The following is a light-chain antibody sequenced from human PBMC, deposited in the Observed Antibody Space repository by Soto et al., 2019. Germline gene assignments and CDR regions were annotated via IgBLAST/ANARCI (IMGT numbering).Light chain of an antibody. V-gene: IGKV3-20*01. CDR2: GAS. J-gene: IGKJ1*01. CDR1: QSVSSSY. Sequence: EIVLTQSPGTLSLSPGERATLSCRASQSVSSSYLAWYQQTPGQAPRLLIYGASSRATGIPDRFSGSGSGTDFTLTISRLEPEEFAVYYCQQYGSSTAFGQGTKVEIK. CDR3: QQYGSSTA.